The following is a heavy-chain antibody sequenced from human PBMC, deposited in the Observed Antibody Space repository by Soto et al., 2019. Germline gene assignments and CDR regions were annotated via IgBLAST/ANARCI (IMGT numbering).Heavy chain of an antibody. CDR1: GYTFTSRG. V-gene: IGHV1-18*01. CDR2: ISPDNGHT. CDR3: GREVGDYNGYFHL. D-gene: IGHD4-17*01. Sequence: QVQLLQSGPEVKEPGASVKVSCKTSGYTFTSRGIYWVRQAPGQGLEWMGWISPDNGHTNYVQRFQDRVTLTTDTSTSTAYMELRRLRSDDTAVYYCGREVGDYNGYFHLWGRGTPVTAS. J-gene: IGHJ2*01.